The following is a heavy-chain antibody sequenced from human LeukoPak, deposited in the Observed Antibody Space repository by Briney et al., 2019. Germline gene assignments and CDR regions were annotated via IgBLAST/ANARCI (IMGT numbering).Heavy chain of an antibody. D-gene: IGHD6-13*01. V-gene: IGHV4-30-4*01. CDR3: ARMGIAAAADYYGMDV. J-gene: IGHJ6*04. CDR1: GGSISSGDYY. Sequence: SQALSLTCTVSGGSISSGDYYWSWIRQPPGKGLEWIGYIYYSGSTYYNPSLKSRVTISVDTSKNQFSLKLSSVTAADTAVYYCARMGIAAAADYYGMDVWGKGTTVTVSS. CDR2: IYYSGST.